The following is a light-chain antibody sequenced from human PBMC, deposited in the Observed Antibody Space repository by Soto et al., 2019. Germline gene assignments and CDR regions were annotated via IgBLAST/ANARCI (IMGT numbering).Light chain of an antibody. V-gene: IGKV1-5*03. CDR1: QTISSW. Sequence: DIQMTQSPSPLPASVGDRFPTTCPASQTISSWLAWYQQKPGKAPKLLIYKASTLESGVPSNFSGSGSGTEFTLTISSLQPEDFATYYCQQYNSYPWTVGQGNKVDIK. CDR2: KAS. CDR3: QQYNSYPWT. J-gene: IGKJ1*01.